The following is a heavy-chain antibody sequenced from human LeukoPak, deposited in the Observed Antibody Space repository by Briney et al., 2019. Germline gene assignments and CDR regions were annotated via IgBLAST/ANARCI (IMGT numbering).Heavy chain of an antibody. CDR3: ARRAAAGRSNWFDP. J-gene: IGHJ5*02. CDR1: GYTFTGYY. Sequence: ASVKVYCKASGYTFTGYYMHWVRQAPGQGLEWMGWINPNSGGTNYAQKFQGRVTMTRDTSISTAYMELSRLRSDDTAVYYCARRAAAGRSNWFDPWGQGTLVTVSS. D-gene: IGHD6-13*01. CDR2: INPNSGGT. V-gene: IGHV1-2*02.